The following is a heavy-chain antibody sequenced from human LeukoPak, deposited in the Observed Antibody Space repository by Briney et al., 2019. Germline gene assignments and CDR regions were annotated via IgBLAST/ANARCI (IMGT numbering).Heavy chain of an antibody. Sequence: PSETLSLTCTVSGGSISSSSYYWDWIRQPPGKGLEWIGSIYYSGNTYYNPSLKSRVTISVDTSKNQFSLKLSSVTAADTAVYYCANTRYYDILTDYWVYGMDVWGQGTTVTVSS. CDR3: ANTRYYDILTDYWVYGMDV. V-gene: IGHV4-39*01. J-gene: IGHJ6*02. D-gene: IGHD3-9*01. CDR2: IYYSGNT. CDR1: GGSISSSSYY.